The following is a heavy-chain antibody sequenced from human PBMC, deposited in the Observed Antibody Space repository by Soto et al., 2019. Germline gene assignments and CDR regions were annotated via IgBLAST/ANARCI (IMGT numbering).Heavy chain of an antibody. CDR1: GFTFNSYG. D-gene: IGHD3-10*01. J-gene: IGHJ6*02. Sequence: GESLRLACAASGFTFNSYGIHWVRQAPGKGLEWVAVISHDGSKTNYADSVKGRVTISRDNSKDTVYLQMNTLRAEDTAVYYCAKDMYYFSAMDVWGQAITVTVSS. CDR3: AKDMYYFSAMDV. V-gene: IGHV3-30*18. CDR2: ISHDGSKT.